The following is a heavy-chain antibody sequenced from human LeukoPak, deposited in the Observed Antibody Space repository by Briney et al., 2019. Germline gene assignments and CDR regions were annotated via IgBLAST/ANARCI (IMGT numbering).Heavy chain of an antibody. Sequence: GGSLRLSCAASGFTFSNFWMTWVRQAPRKGLEWVANIRQDGNEKYYVDSLKGRFTISRDNAKNSVYLQMSSLRAEDTAVYYCARGDGGSYPVGHWGQGTLVTVSS. CDR1: GFTFSNFW. CDR2: IRQDGNEK. V-gene: IGHV3-7*01. CDR3: ARGDGGSYPVGH. D-gene: IGHD1-26*01. J-gene: IGHJ4*02.